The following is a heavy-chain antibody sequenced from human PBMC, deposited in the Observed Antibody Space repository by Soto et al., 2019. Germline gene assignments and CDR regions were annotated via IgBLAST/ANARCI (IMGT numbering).Heavy chain of an antibody. CDR2: ISYDGSNK. D-gene: IGHD4-17*01. V-gene: IGHV3-30*18. Sequence: QVQLVESGGGVVQPGRSLRLSCAASGFTFSSYGMHWVRQAPGKGLEWVAVISYDGSNKYYADSVKGRFTISRDNSKNTLYLQMNSLRAEDTAVYYCAKELDYGDPWYFDYWGQGTLVTVSS. J-gene: IGHJ4*02. CDR3: AKELDYGDPWYFDY. CDR1: GFTFSSYG.